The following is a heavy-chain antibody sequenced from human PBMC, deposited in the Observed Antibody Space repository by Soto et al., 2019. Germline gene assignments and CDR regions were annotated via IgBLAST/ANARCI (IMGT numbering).Heavy chain of an antibody. CDR3: ARDPSYYGMDV. CDR2: INAGNGNT. V-gene: IGHV1-3*01. Sequence: ASVKVSCKASGGTFISYAMHWVRQAPGQRLEWMGWINAGNGNTKYSQKFQGRVTITRDTSASTAYMELSSLRSEDTAVYYCARDPSYYGMDVWGQGTTVTVSS. CDR1: GGTFISYA. J-gene: IGHJ6*02.